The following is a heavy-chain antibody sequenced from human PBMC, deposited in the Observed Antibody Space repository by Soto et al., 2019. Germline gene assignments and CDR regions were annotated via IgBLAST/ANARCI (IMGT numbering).Heavy chain of an antibody. Sequence: EVQLLESGGGLVQPGGSLRLSCAASGFTFSSYAMSWVRQAPGKGLEWVSAISGSGGSTYYADSVKGRFTISRDKSKNARYLQMNSLRAEDTAVYYCSGDSSGYWGEAFDYWGQGTLVTVSS. CDR1: GFTFSSYA. J-gene: IGHJ4*02. D-gene: IGHD3-22*01. V-gene: IGHV3-23*01. CDR3: SGDSSGYWGEAFDY. CDR2: ISGSGGST.